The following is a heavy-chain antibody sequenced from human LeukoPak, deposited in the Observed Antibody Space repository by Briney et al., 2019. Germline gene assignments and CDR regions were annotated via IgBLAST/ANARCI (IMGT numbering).Heavy chain of an antibody. V-gene: IGHV3-7*03. Sequence: GGSLRLSCAASGFTFSSYWMSWVRQAPGGGLEWVAKINQDGTEKAYVDSVRGRFTISRDNAKNSLFLQMNSLRAEDTAVYYCAGELSRYYFDYWGQGTLVTVSS. J-gene: IGHJ4*02. CDR1: GFTFSSYW. D-gene: IGHD2-2*01. CDR2: INQDGTEK. CDR3: AGELSRYYFDY.